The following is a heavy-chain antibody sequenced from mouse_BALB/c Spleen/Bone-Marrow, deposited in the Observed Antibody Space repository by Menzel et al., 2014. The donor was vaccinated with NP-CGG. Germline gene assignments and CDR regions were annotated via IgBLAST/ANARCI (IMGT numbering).Heavy chain of an antibody. V-gene: IGHV5-12-2*01. D-gene: IGHD1-1*01. J-gene: IGHJ4*01. CDR1: GFTFSSYT. CDR2: ISNGGGST. CDR3: ARHPIYYYGSSWGNYAMDY. Sequence: EVKLVESGGGLVQPGGSLKLSCAASGFTFSSYTMSWVRQTPEKRLEWVAYISNGGGSTHYPDTVEGRFTISRDNAKNTLYLQMSSLKSEDTAMYYCARHPIYYYGSSWGNYAMDYWGQGTSVTVSS.